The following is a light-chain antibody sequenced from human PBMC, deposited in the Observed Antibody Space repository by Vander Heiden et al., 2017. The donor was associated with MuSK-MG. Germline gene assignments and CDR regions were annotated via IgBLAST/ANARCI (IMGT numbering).Light chain of an antibody. CDR1: QRVSSSY. CDR3: QDEGNSPWT. V-gene: IGKV3-20*01. J-gene: IGKJ1*01. CDR2: AGS. Sequence: DNVLTQSPGTLSLSPGARATLSCRASQRVSSSYLAWYQQKPGQAPRLLIYAGSRRATGIPERFSGSGSGTDFTLTISRLEPEDFAVYYCQDEGNSPWTFGQGTKVEIK.